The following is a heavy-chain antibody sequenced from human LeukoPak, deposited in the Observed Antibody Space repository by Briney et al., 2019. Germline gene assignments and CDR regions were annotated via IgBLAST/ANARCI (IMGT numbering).Heavy chain of an antibody. D-gene: IGHD3-10*01. CDR1: GGSFSGYY. V-gene: IGHV4-34*01. CDR2: INHSGST. Sequence: SETLSLTCAVYGGSFSGYYWSWIRQPPGKGLEWIGEINHSGSTNYNPSLKSRVTISVDTSKNQFSLKLSSVTAADTAVYYCAREDYYGSGSYYNVPYYYYYYMGVWGKGTTVTISS. CDR3: AREDYYGSGSYYNVPYYYYYYMGV. J-gene: IGHJ6*03.